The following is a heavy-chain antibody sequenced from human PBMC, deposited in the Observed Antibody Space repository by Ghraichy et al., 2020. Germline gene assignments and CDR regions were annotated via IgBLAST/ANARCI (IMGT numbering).Heavy chain of an antibody. V-gene: IGHV3-30*18. D-gene: IGHD3/OR15-3a*01. CDR2: ISYDGSNK. CDR3: AKSLYGALDWADMDV. CDR1: GFTFSSYG. J-gene: IGHJ6*03. Sequence: GGSLRLSCAASGFTFSSYGMHWVRQAPGKGLEWVAVISYDGSNKYYADSVKGRFTISRDNSKNTLYLQMNSLRAEDTAVYYCAKSLYGALDWADMDVWGKGTTVTVSS.